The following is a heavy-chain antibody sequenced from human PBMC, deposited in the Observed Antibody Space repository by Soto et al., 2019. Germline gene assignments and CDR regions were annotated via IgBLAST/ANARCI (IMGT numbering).Heavy chain of an antibody. J-gene: IGHJ4*02. Sequence: PGGSLRLSCAASGFTFSSYAIHWVRQAPGKGLEWVAVISYDGSNKFYVDSVEGRFTISRDNSENTVHLQMNSLTAEDTAVYFCAKDRGYSGFDSLDYWGQGTLVTVSS. V-gene: IGHV3-30*18. D-gene: IGHD5-12*01. CDR3: AKDRGYSGFDSLDY. CDR1: GFTFSSYA. CDR2: ISYDGSNK.